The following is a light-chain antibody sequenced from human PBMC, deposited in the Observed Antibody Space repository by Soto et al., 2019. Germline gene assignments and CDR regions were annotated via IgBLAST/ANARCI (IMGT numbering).Light chain of an antibody. CDR3: MQGLQAPLT. J-gene: IGKJ1*01. V-gene: IGKV2-28*01. CDR1: QGRLHRNGYNY. Sequence: EIVLTQSPLSLSVTPGGPSSISCGSSQGRLHRNGYNYLHWYLQKPGQXPXXLSYLVSTRASGVPDRFTGRGSGTDFTLKISRVEDEDVGVYYCMQGLQAPLTFGQGTKV. CDR2: LVS.